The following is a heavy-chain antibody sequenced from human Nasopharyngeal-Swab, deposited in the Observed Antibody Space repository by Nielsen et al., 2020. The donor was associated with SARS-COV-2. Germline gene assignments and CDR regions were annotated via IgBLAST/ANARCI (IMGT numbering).Heavy chain of an antibody. CDR3: ARDQKSPLGGTNWFDP. D-gene: IGHD2-15*01. Sequence: LSLTCAASGFTFSSYNMNWVRQAPGKGLEWVSSISSSSSYIYYADSVKGRYTISRDNAKNSLYLQMNSLRAEDTAVYYCARDQKSPLGGTNWFDPWGQGTLVTVSS. V-gene: IGHV3-21*04. J-gene: IGHJ5*02. CDR2: ISSSSSYI. CDR1: GFTFSSYN.